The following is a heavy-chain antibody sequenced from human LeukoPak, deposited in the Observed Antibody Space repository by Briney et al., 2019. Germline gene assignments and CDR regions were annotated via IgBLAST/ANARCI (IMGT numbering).Heavy chain of an antibody. CDR3: AKARYYYDSSGIFDY. CDR1: GFTFSSYW. CDR2: IKQDGSEK. J-gene: IGHJ4*02. D-gene: IGHD3-22*01. V-gene: IGHV3-7*03. Sequence: GGSLRLSCAASGFTFSSYWMSWVRQAPGKGLEWVANIKQDGSEKYYVDSVKGRFTISRDNAKNSLYLQMNSLRAEDTALYYCAKARYYYDSSGIFDYWGQGTLVTVSS.